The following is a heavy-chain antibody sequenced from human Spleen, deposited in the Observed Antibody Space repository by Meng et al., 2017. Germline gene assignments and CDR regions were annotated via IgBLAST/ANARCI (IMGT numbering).Heavy chain of an antibody. CDR1: GYTFTSYY. Sequence: ASVKVSCKASGYTFTSYYMHWVRQAPGQGLEWMGWINPNSGGTNYAQKFQGRVTMTRDTSISTAYMELSRLRSDDTAVYYCARGGVPAAADAFDIWGQGTMVTVSS. D-gene: IGHD2-2*01. J-gene: IGHJ3*02. CDR2: INPNSGGT. CDR3: ARGGVPAAADAFDI. V-gene: IGHV1-2*02.